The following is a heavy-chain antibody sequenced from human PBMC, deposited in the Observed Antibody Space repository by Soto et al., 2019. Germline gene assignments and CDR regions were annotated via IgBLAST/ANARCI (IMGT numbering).Heavy chain of an antibody. D-gene: IGHD5-18*01. CDR3: AISEPSYGPKWFDP. J-gene: IGHJ5*02. CDR2: IYPGDSDT. V-gene: IGHV5-51*01. Sequence: GESLKISCKGSGYSFAGYWIGWVRQMPGKGLDWMGVIYPGDSDTRYSPSFQGQVTISADKSISTAYLQWSSLKASDTAMYYCAISEPSYGPKWFDPWGQGTLVTVSS. CDR1: GYSFAGYW.